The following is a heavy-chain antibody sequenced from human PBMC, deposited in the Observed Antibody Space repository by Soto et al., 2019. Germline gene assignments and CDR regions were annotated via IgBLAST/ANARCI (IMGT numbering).Heavy chain of an antibody. CDR2: INPNSGGT. Sequence: ASVKVSCKASGYTFTGYYMHWVRQAPGQGLEWMGWINPNSGGTNYAQKFQGWVTMTRDTSISTAYMELSRLRSDDTAVYYCARDATYYYDSSGYYEPRNYYYYYGMDVWGQGTTVTV. CDR3: ARDATYYYDSSGYYEPRNYYYYYGMDV. J-gene: IGHJ6*02. D-gene: IGHD3-22*01. CDR1: GYTFTGYY. V-gene: IGHV1-2*04.